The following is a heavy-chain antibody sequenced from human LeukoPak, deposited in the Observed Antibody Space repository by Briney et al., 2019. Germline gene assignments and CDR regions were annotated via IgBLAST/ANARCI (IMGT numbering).Heavy chain of an antibody. CDR1: GFTFSSYG. J-gene: IGHJ3*02. Sequence: PGGSLRLSCAASGFTFSSYGMHWVRQAPGKGLEWVAVIWYDGSNKYYADSVKGRFTISRDNSKNTLYLQMNSLRAEDTAVYYCARDRPENGRGAFDIWGQGTMVTVSS. CDR3: ARDRPENGRGAFDI. CDR2: IWYDGSNK. D-gene: IGHD6-6*01. V-gene: IGHV3-33*08.